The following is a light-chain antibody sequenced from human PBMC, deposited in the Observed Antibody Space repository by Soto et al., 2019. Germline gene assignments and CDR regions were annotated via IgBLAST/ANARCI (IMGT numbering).Light chain of an antibody. J-gene: IGLJ1*01. Sequence: QAVVTQPPSVSGAPGQRVTISCTGSSSNIGAGYDVHWYQQLPGTAPKLLIYGNSNRPSGVPDRFSGSKSGTSASLAITGLHAEDEAAYYCQSIARGLSGYVFSTG. CDR3: QSIARGLSGYV. CDR1: SSNIGAGYD. V-gene: IGLV1-40*01. CDR2: GNS.